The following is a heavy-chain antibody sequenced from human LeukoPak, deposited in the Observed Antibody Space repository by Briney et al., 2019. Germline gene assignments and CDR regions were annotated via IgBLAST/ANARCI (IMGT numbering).Heavy chain of an antibody. CDR3: AREGSLWAYCGGERHDAFDI. CDR2: IIPIFGTA. Sequence: GSSVKVSCKASGCTFSSYAISWVRQAPGQGLEWMGGIIPIFGTANYAQKFQGRVTITADESTSTAYMELSSLRSEDTAVYYCAREGSLWAYCGGERHDAFDIWGQGTMVTVSS. D-gene: IGHD2-21*01. V-gene: IGHV1-69*01. J-gene: IGHJ3*02. CDR1: GCTFSSYA.